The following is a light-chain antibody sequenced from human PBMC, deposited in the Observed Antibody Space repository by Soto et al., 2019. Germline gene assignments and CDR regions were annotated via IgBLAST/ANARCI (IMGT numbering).Light chain of an antibody. CDR2: ESG. J-gene: IGLJ3*02. CDR1: SSDVGSYNL. CDR3: CSFARGTTLV. Sequence: QYALTQPASVSVSPGQSITISCTGSSSDVGSYNLVSWYQQHPGKAPQLLVYESGQRPSGVSDRFFGSKSGNTSSLTISGLQAENEADYYCCSFARGTTLVFGGGTKLTVL. V-gene: IGLV2-23*01.